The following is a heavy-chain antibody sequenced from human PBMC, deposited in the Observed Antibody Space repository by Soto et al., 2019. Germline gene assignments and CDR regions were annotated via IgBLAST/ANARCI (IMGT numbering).Heavy chain of an antibody. CDR1: GGSFSGYY. D-gene: IGHD3-22*01. J-gene: IGHJ5*02. CDR3: ARTLTMIGHHDWFDP. V-gene: IGHV4-34*01. Sequence: QVQLQQWGAGLLKPSETLSLTCAVYGGSFSGYYWSWIRQPPGKGLEWIGEINHSGSTNYNPSLKSRVTISVDTSKNQFSLKLSSVTAADTAVYYCARTLTMIGHHDWFDPWGQGTLVTVSS. CDR2: INHSGST.